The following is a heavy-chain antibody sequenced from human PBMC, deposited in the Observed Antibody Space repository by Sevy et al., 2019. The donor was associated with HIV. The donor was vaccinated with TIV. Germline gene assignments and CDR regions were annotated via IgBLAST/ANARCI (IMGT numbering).Heavy chain of an antibody. CDR1: GFTFSSYA. CDR3: AKDQVWELGDAFDI. J-gene: IGHJ3*02. V-gene: IGHV3-23*01. Sequence: GGSLRLSCAASGFTFSSYAMNWVRQAPGKGLEWVSGLSGNGGSTNYADSVKGRFTISRDNSKNTLYLQMNSLRAEDTAIYYCAKDQVWELGDAFDIWGQGTMVTVSS. D-gene: IGHD1-26*01. CDR2: LSGNGGST.